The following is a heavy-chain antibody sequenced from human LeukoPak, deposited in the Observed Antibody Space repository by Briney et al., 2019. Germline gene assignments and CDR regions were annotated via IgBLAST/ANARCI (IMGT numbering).Heavy chain of an antibody. J-gene: IGHJ4*02. Sequence: ASVKVSCKASGGTFSTYAISWVRQAPGQGLEWVGRIVPILGTANYAQNFQGRVTMTRDTSTNTAFLDLSSLRSEDTAVYYCAREDRGAYDSSGYKFDYWGQGTLVTVSS. CDR2: IVPILGTA. CDR3: AREDRGAYDSSGYKFDY. CDR1: GGTFSTYA. V-gene: IGHV1-69*04. D-gene: IGHD3-22*01.